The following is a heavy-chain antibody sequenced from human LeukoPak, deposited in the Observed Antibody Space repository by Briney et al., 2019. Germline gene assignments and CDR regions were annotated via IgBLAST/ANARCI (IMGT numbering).Heavy chain of an antibody. D-gene: IGHD3-3*01. CDR2: IGAYNGNT. V-gene: IGHV1-18*01. CDR1: GYTFTSYG. Sequence: GASVKVSCKASGYTFTSYGISWVRQAPGQGLEWMGWIGAYNGNTNYAQKLQGRVTMTTDTSTSTAYMELRSLRSDDTAVYYCARDHGPFLEWLLSYWGQGTLVTVSS. CDR3: ARDHGPFLEWLLSY. J-gene: IGHJ4*02.